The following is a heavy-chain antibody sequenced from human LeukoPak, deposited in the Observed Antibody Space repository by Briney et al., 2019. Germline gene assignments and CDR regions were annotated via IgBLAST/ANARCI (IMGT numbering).Heavy chain of an antibody. Sequence: PGGSLRLSCAASGFTFISYAMTWVRQVPGKRLEWVSAISGSGDSTYYADSVKGRFTISRDNSKNTMYLQMKSLRAEDTAVYYCAKGDCRDGYNCLHFDYWGQGTLVTVSS. CDR2: ISGSGDST. J-gene: IGHJ4*02. D-gene: IGHD5-24*01. CDR3: AKGDCRDGYNCLHFDY. CDR1: GFTFISYA. V-gene: IGHV3-23*01.